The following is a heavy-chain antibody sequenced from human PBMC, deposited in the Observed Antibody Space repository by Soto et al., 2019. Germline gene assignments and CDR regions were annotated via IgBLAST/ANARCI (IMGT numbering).Heavy chain of an antibody. CDR3: ARGSSMAGLYYGMDV. J-gene: IGHJ6*02. CDR1: GGSISSGGYY. CDR2: NYYSGIT. D-gene: IGHD6-6*01. V-gene: IGHV4-31*03. Sequence: QVQLQESGPGLVKPSQTLSLTCTVSGGSISSGGYYWTWIRQHPGKGLEWIGYNYYSGITYYNPSLKSRVTISLDTSKNPFSLTLSSVTAADTAVYSCARGSSMAGLYYGMDVWGQGTTVTVSS.